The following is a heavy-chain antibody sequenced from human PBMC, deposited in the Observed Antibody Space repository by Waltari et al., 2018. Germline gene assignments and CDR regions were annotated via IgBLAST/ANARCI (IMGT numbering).Heavy chain of an antibody. Sequence: QLQLQESGPGLVKPSETLSLTCNVSSGSISSSGYYWGWIRQPPGKGLEWIGCIYYSGNTYYNPSLKNRVTISVDTSKNQFSLKVTSVTAADTAVYYCAKVWKNYRTDYWGQGTLVTVSS. V-gene: IGHV4-39*07. CDR1: SGSISSSGYY. J-gene: IGHJ4*02. D-gene: IGHD1-7*01. CDR3: AKVWKNYRTDY. CDR2: IYYSGNT.